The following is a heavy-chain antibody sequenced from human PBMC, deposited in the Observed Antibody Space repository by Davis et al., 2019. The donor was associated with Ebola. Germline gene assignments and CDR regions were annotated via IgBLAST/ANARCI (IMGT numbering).Heavy chain of an antibody. Sequence: SQTLSLTCAVYGGSFSGYYWTWIRQTPKKELEWIGYIYYSGSTNYNPSLKSRVTMSVDRSKNQFSLKLNSVTAADTAVYFCARVNGCSSSSCYSIEEDYWGQGTLVTVSS. D-gene: IGHD2-2*01. J-gene: IGHJ4*02. CDR2: IYYSGST. V-gene: IGHV4-59*13. CDR3: ARVNGCSSSSCYSIEEDY. CDR1: GGSFSGYY.